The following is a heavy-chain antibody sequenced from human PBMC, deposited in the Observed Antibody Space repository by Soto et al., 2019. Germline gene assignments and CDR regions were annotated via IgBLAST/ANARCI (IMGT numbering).Heavy chain of an antibody. Sequence: QVQLVESGGGVVQPGRSLRLSCAASGFTFSSYAMHWVRQAPGKGLEWVAVISYDGSNKYYADSVKGRFTISRDNSKNTLYLQMNRLRAEDTAVYYCARDRGFPRLRYYFAYWGQGTLVTVSS. CDR1: GFTFSSYA. CDR2: ISYDGSNK. CDR3: ARDRGFPRLRYYFAY. J-gene: IGHJ4*02. V-gene: IGHV3-30-3*01.